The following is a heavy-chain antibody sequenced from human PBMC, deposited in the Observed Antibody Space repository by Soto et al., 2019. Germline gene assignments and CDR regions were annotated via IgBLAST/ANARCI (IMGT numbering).Heavy chain of an antibody. D-gene: IGHD1-26*01. Sequence: GGSLRLSCAASGFTFDDYTMHWVRQAPGKGLEWVSLISWDGGSTYYADSVKGRFTISRDNSKNSLYLQMNSLRTEDTALYYCAKDIGVWETSKDYYYYGMDVWGQGTTVTVSS. CDR2: ISWDGGST. CDR1: GFTFDDYT. V-gene: IGHV3-43*01. CDR3: AKDIGVWETSKDYYYYGMDV. J-gene: IGHJ6*02.